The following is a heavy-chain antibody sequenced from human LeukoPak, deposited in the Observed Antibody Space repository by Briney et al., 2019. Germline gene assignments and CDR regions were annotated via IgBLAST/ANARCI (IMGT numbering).Heavy chain of an antibody. Sequence: PSETLSPTCAVYGGSFSGYYWSWLRQPPRKGLEWIGEINHSGSTNYNPSLKSRVTISVDTSKNQFSLKLSSVTAAETAVYYCARPDSSGWRYNWFDPWGQGTLVTVSS. V-gene: IGHV4-34*01. CDR1: GGSFSGYY. CDR2: INHSGST. D-gene: IGHD6-19*01. J-gene: IGHJ5*02. CDR3: ARPDSSGWRYNWFDP.